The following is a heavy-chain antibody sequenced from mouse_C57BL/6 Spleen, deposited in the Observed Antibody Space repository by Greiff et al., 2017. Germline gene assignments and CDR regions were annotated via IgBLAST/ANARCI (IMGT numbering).Heavy chain of an antibody. V-gene: IGHV14-4*01. CDR3: TFYYGFAY. D-gene: IGHD2-1*01. Sequence: VQLLQSGAELVRPGASVKLSCTASGFNIKDDYMHWVKQRPEQGLEWIGWIDPENGDTEYASKFQGKATITADTSSNTAYLQLSSLTSEDTAVYYCTFYYGFAYWGQGTLVTVSA. CDR2: IDPENGDT. CDR1: GFNIKDDY. J-gene: IGHJ3*01.